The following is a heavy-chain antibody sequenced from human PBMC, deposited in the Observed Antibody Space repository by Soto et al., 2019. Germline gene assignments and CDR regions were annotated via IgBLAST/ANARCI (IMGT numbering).Heavy chain of an antibody. Sequence: EVQLVESGGGLVQPWGSLRLSCAASGFPFSGYWIHWVRQAPGKGLVWVSRMNSDGSTINYADSVKGRFTISRDNAENTLYLQMNSLRAEDTAVYYCARDVENDGNYYIDARGKGTTVTVSS. CDR2: MNSDGSTI. J-gene: IGHJ6*03. D-gene: IGHD1-1*01. CDR3: ARDVENDGNYYIDA. CDR1: GFPFSGYW. V-gene: IGHV3-74*01.